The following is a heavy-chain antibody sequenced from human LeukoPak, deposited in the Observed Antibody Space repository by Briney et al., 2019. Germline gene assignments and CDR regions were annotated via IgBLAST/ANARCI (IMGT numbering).Heavy chain of an antibody. Sequence: SSETLSLTCTVSGGSISSYYWSWTRQPAGKGLEWIGRIYTSGSTYYNPSLKSRVTISVDTSKNQFSLKLSSVTAADTAVYYCARDHIVVVPAAEYYYYYGMDVWGQGTTVTVSS. CDR2: IYTSGST. J-gene: IGHJ6*02. CDR3: ARDHIVVVPAAEYYYYYGMDV. V-gene: IGHV4-4*07. CDR1: GGSISSYY. D-gene: IGHD2-2*01.